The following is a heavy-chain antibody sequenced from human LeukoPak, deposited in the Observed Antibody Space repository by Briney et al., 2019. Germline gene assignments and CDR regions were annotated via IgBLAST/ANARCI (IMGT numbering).Heavy chain of an antibody. J-gene: IGHJ4*02. V-gene: IGHV1-18*01. CDR3: AGLSGHI. CDR1: GYTFTSYD. D-gene: IGHD1-26*01. CDR2: ISAYNGNT. Sequence: ASVKVSCKASGYTFTSYDINWVRQATGQGLEWMGWISAYNGNTNYAQKIQGRVTMTTDTSTTTAYMELRSLRSDDTAVYYCAGLSGHIWGQGTLVTVSS.